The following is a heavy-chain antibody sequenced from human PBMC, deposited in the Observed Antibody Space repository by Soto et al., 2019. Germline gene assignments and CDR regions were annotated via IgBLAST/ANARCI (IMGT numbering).Heavy chain of an antibody. Sequence: ASVKVSCKASGYTFTGYYMHWVRQAPGQGLEWLGWINPNSGGTNYAQKFQGRVTMTRDTSISTAYMELSRLRSDDTAVYYCARDLLRIAAAANWFDPWGQGTLVTV. V-gene: IGHV1-2*02. J-gene: IGHJ5*02. CDR1: GYTFTGYY. D-gene: IGHD6-13*01. CDR3: ARDLLRIAAAANWFDP. CDR2: INPNSGGT.